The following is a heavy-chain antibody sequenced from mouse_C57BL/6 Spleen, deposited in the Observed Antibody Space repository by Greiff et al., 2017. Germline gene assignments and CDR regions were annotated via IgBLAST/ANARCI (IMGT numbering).Heavy chain of an antibody. CDR3: ARRITTDWYCDV. CDR1: GYSFTGYY. V-gene: IGHV1-42*01. J-gene: IGHJ1*03. CDR2: INPSTGGT. Sequence: EVQLQQSGPELVKPGASVKISCKASGYSFTGYYMNWVKQSPEKSLEWIGEINPSTGGTTYNQKFKAKATLTVDKSSSTAYMQLKSLTSEDSAVYYCARRITTDWYCDVWGTGTTVTVAS. D-gene: IGHD1-1*01.